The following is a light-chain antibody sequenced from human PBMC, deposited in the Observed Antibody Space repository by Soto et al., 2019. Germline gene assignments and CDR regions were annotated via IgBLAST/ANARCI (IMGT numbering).Light chain of an antibody. CDR3: QQHSHWPPWT. V-gene: IGKV3-11*01. J-gene: IGKJ1*01. CDR2: GAS. CDR1: ENVRTF. Sequence: EVVLTQSPATLSLSPGERATLSCRASENVRTFVDWYQQKPGQAPRLLIYGASNRATGIPARFSGSGSGTDFTLTISDLEPEDFAVYYCQQHSHWPPWTVGQGTRVELQ.